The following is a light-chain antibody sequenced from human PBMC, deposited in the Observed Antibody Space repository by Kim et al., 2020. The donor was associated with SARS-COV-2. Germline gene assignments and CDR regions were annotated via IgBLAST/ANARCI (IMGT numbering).Light chain of an antibody. V-gene: IGKV3-11*01. Sequence: PGEGATLSCRASHSIGIRVAWYQHTPGQAPKLLIYDASIRATGIPDRFSDSGSGTDFTLAIGSLEPRDFAIYYCQQRGNWPPALSFGGGTKVDIK. CDR3: QQRGNWPPALS. J-gene: IGKJ4*01. CDR2: DAS. CDR1: HSIGIR.